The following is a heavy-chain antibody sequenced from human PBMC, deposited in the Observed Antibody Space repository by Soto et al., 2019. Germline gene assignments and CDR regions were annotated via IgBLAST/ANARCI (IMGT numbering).Heavy chain of an antibody. CDR1: GGTFSSYT. J-gene: IGHJ3*02. Sequence: QVQLVQSGAEVKKPGSSVKVSCKASGGTFSSYTISWVRQAPGQGLEWMGRIIPILGIANYAQKFQGRVTITADKSTSTAYMELSSRRSEDTAVYYCARWRLSLATTREDAFDIWGQGTMVTVSS. CDR3: ARWRLSLATTREDAFDI. D-gene: IGHD3-16*02. CDR2: IIPILGIA. V-gene: IGHV1-69*02.